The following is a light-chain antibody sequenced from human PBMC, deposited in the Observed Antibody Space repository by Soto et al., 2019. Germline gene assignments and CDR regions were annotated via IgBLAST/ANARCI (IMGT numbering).Light chain of an antibody. CDR3: QQSYSTPWT. Sequence: DIHVTHSPSSLSASLVDRVTITCRASQSISSYLNWYQQKPGKAPKLLIYAASSLQSGVPSRFSGSGSGTDFTLTISSLQPEDFATYYCQQSYSTPWTFGQGTKV. V-gene: IGKV1-39*01. CDR1: QSISSY. CDR2: AAS. J-gene: IGKJ1*01.